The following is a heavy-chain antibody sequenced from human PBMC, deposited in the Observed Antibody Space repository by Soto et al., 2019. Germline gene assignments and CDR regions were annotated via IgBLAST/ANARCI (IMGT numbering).Heavy chain of an antibody. CDR1: GFTFTTHS. CDR3: XRDYSLYDYYRYYGMDV. D-gene: IGHD6-13*01. CDR2: ISHDGSNK. V-gene: IGHV3-30*01. J-gene: IGHJ6*02. Sequence: GGSLRLSCVASGFTFTTHSMHWFRHSPGRGLQWVALISHDGSNKYYADFVKGRFTISRDLSKSTLYLQLNSLKPEDTAVYYCXRDYSLYDYYRYYGMDVWGPGTTVTVSS.